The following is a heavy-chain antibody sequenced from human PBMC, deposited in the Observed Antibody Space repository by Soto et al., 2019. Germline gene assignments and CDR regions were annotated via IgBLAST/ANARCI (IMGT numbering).Heavy chain of an antibody. CDR1: GYGFSSSW. CDR3: AEHMDNWGAPYYFDS. J-gene: IGHJ4*02. CDR2: IYPGDSGT. Sequence: GESLKISCKASGYGFSSSWIAWVRQSPGQGLEWMGIIYPGDSGTRYSPSFRGQVTISADTSTNTAFLQWSRLKASDSGIYYCAEHMDNWGAPYYFDSWGQGTQVTVSS. V-gene: IGHV5-51*01. D-gene: IGHD3-16*01.